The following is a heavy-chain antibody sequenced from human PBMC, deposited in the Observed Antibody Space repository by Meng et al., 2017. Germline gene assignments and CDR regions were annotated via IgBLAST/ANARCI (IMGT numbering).Heavy chain of an antibody. V-gene: IGHV3-20*04. CDR1: GFTFDDYG. J-gene: IGHJ2*01. D-gene: IGHD3-22*01. CDR3: ARVTSRFRGYYWYFDL. CDR2: INWNGGST. Sequence: GESLKISCAASGFTFDDYGMSWVRQAPGKGLEWVSGINWNGGSTGYADSVKGRFTISRDNAKNSLYLQMNSLRAEDTALYYCARVTSRFRGYYWYFDLWGRGTLVTVSS.